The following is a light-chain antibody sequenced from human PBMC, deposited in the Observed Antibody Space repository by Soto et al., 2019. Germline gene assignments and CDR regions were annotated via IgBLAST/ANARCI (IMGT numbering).Light chain of an antibody. Sequence: QSVLTQSPSASASLGASVKLTCTLSCGHSSYAIAWHQQQPEKGPRYLMKLNSDGSHSKGDGIPDRFSGSSSGAERYLTISSLQSEDEADYYCQTWGTGIPFGGGTKLTVL. J-gene: IGLJ2*01. CDR3: QTWGTGIP. V-gene: IGLV4-69*01. CDR1: CGHSSYA. CDR2: LNSDGSH.